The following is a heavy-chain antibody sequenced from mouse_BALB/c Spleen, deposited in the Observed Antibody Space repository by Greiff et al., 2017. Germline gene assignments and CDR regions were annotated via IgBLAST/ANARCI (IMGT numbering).Heavy chain of an antibody. CDR3: ARSQDYDYDVGAWFAY. Sequence: VQLQQSGAELVRPGTSVKVSCKASGYAFTNYLIEWVKQRPGQGLEWIGVINPGSGGTNYNEKFKGKATLTADKSSSTAYMQLSSLTSDDSAVYFCARSQDYDYDVGAWFAYWGQGTLVTVSA. J-gene: IGHJ3*01. V-gene: IGHV1-54*01. CDR1: GYAFTNYL. CDR2: INPGSGGT. D-gene: IGHD2-4*01.